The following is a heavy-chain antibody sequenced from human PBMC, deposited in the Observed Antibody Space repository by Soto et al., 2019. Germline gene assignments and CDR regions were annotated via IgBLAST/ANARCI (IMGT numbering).Heavy chain of an antibody. Sequence: PSETLSLTCSVSGGSISSYYWSWIRQPPGKGLEWIGYIYYNGNTNYNPSLKSRVTISVDTSKNQFSLKLTSVIAADTAVYYCARHVDTAKAYYFDYWGQGTLVTVSS. V-gene: IGHV4-59*01. CDR2: IYYNGNT. J-gene: IGHJ4*02. D-gene: IGHD5-18*01. CDR1: GGSISSYY. CDR3: ARHVDTAKAYYFDY.